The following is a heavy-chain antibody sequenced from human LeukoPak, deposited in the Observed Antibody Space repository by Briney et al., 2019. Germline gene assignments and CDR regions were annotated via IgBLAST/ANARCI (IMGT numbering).Heavy chain of an antibody. CDR2: IRYDGSNK. CDR1: GFTFSRYG. J-gene: IGHJ6*03. D-gene: IGHD5-12*01. Sequence: QTGGSLRLSCAASGFTFSRYGMHWVRQAPGKGLEWVAFIRYDGSNKYYADSVKGRFTISRDNSKNTLYLQMKSLRAEDTAVYYCAKGGGYEAQYYYYYLDVWGKGTTVTISS. CDR3: AKGGGYEAQYYYYYLDV. V-gene: IGHV3-30*02.